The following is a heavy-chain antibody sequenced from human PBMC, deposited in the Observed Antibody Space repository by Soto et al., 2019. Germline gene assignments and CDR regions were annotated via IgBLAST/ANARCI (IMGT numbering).Heavy chain of an antibody. CDR1: GYSFITSYH. V-gene: IGHV1-46*01. J-gene: IGHJ3*02. D-gene: IGHD5-12*01. CDR2: INPSGSMT. Sequence: QVQLVQSGAEVKKPGASVKVSCKASGYSFITSYHMHWVRQAPGQGLEWMGIINPSGSMTRNSQKFQGRPTMTRDTSTATDYMELSNLTSEDTAVYFCARDTGYDHDAFDIWGQGTRVTVSS. CDR3: ARDTGYDHDAFDI.